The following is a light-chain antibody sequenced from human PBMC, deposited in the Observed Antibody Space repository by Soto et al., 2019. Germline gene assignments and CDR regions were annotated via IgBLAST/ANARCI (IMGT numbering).Light chain of an antibody. Sequence: QSALTQPPSASASLGASVKLTCTLSSGHNSYAIAWHQQQPEKGPRYLMKLNSDGSHSKGDGIPDRFSGSSSGAERYLTISSLQSEDEADYYCQTWSTDIRVFGGGTKLTFL. CDR2: LNSDGSH. J-gene: IGLJ3*02. CDR1: SGHNSYA. CDR3: QTWSTDIRV. V-gene: IGLV4-69*01.